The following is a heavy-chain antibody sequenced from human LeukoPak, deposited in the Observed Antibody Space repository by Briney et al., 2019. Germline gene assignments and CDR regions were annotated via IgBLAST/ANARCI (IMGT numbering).Heavy chain of an antibody. J-gene: IGHJ5*02. Sequence: ASVKVSCKASGYTFTSYDINWVRQATGQGLEWMGWMNPNSGNTGYAQKFQGRVTMTRNTSISTAYMELSSLRSEDTAVYYCARGREYCSSTSCPNWFDPWGQGTLVTVSS. V-gene: IGHV1-8*01. CDR1: GYTFTSYD. D-gene: IGHD2-2*01. CDR2: MNPNSGNT. CDR3: ARGREYCSSTSCPNWFDP.